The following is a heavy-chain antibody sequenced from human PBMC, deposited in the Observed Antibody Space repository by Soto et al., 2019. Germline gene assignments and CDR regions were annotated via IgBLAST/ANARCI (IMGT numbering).Heavy chain of an antibody. J-gene: IGHJ6*02. CDR2: MNPNSGNT. CDR1: GYTFTSYD. Sequence: VASVKVSCKASGYTFTSYDINWVRQATGQGLEWMGWMNPNSGNTGYAQKFQGRVTMTRNTSISTAYMELSSLRSEDTAVYYCARASGYASYYYYGMDVWGQGTTVTVSS. D-gene: IGHD3-10*01. CDR3: ARASGYASYYYYGMDV. V-gene: IGHV1-8*01.